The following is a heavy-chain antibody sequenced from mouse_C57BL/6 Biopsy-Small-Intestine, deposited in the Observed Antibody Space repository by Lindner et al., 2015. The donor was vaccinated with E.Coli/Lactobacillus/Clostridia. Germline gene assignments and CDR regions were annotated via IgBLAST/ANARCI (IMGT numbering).Heavy chain of an antibody. Sequence: SVKVSCKASGYTFTTFYMHWVRQAPGQGLEWMGIINPSGSHTSYAKNFQGRVTMTRDSSTSTLYMELHSLTTEDSATYYCARNYEYGDYWGQGTLVTVSS. V-gene: IGHV1-53*01. CDR2: INPSGSHT. D-gene: IGHD1-1*01. CDR1: GYTFTTFY. J-gene: IGHJ4*01. CDR3: ARNYEYGDY.